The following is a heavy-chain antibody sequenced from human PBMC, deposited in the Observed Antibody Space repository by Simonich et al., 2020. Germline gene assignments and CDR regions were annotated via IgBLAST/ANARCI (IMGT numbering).Heavy chain of an antibody. CDR3: ARGLRVAAAGTAFQH. D-gene: IGHD6-13*01. CDR2: INHRGRT. J-gene: IGHJ1*01. CDR1: GGSFSGYY. V-gene: IGHV4-34*01. Sequence: QVQLQQWGAGLLKPSETLSLTCAVYGGSFSGYYWCWIRQPPGTGLEWIGEINHRGRTKYNPSLKSRVTISVDTSKNQFSLKLSSVTAADTAVYYCARGLRVAAAGTAFQHWGQGTLVTVSS.